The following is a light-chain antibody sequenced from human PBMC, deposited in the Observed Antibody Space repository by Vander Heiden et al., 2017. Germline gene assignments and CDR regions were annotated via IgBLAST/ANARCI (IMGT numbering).Light chain of an antibody. CDR2: EGS. CDR3: CSYAGSSTLV. J-gene: IGLJ2*01. CDR1: SSDVGSYNL. V-gene: IGLV2-23*01. Sequence: QSALTQSASVSGSPGQSITISCTGTSSDVGSYNLVSWYQQHPGKAPKLMIDEGSKRPSGVSNRFSGSKSGNTASLTISGLQAEDEADYYCCSYAGSSTLVFGGGTKLTVL.